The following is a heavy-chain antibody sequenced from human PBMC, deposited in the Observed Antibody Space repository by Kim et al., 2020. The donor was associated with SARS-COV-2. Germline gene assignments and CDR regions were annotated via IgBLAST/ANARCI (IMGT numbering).Heavy chain of an antibody. D-gene: IGHD5-18*01. Sequence: GESLKISCKGSGYSFTSYWIGWVRQMPGKGLEWMGIIYPGDSDTRYSPSFQGQVTISADKSISTAYLQWSSLKASDTAMYYCARPRIQLWGHDAFDIWGQGTMVTVSS. CDR1: GYSFTSYW. V-gene: IGHV5-51*01. J-gene: IGHJ3*02. CDR2: IYPGDSDT. CDR3: ARPRIQLWGHDAFDI.